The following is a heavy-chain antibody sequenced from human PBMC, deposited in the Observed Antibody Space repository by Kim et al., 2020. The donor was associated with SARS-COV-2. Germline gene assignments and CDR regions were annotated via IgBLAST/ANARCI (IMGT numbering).Heavy chain of an antibody. J-gene: IGHJ4*02. D-gene: IGHD3-9*01. CDR3: AKGARTGYCDF. CDR1: GYTFTSHG. CDR2: IDPNTRKP. V-gene: IGHV7-4-1*02. Sequence: ASVKVSCKASGYTFTSHGINWVRQAPGQGLEWMGWIDPNTRKPTYAQGFTGQYVFSLDTSVSTAYLQINSLKAEDTAVYYCAKGARTGYCDFGGQGTLVTVSS.